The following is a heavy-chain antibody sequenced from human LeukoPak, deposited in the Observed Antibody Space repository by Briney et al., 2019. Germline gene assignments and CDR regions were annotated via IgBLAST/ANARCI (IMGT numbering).Heavy chain of an antibody. V-gene: IGHV1-8*01. CDR2: MNPNSGNT. CDR3: ARGITMVRDQSDY. CDR1: GYAFTSYD. D-gene: IGHD3-10*01. Sequence: GASVKVSCKASGYAFTSYDINWVRQATGQGLEWMGWMNPNSGNTGYAQKFQGRVTMTRNTSISTAYMELSSLRSEDTAVYYCARGITMVRDQSDYWGQGTLVTVSS. J-gene: IGHJ4*02.